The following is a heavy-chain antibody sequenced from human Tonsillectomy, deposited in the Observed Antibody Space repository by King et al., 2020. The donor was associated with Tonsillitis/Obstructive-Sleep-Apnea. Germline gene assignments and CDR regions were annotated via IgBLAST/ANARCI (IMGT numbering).Heavy chain of an antibody. CDR3: ARLESVVVTSAIPPGKNWFDP. D-gene: IGHD2-2*01. CDR2: IYPGDSDT. J-gene: IGHJ5*02. CDR1: GYSFTSYW. Sequence: QLVQSGAEVKKPGESLKISCKGSGYSFTSYWIGWVRQMPGKGLEWMWIIYPGDSDTRYSPSFQGQVTISADKAINTDYLQWSSLKASDTAMYYCARLESVVVTSAIPPGKNWFDPWGRGTLVTVSS. V-gene: IGHV5-51*03.